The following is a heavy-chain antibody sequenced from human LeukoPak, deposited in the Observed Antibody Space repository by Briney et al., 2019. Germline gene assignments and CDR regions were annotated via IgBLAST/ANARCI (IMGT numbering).Heavy chain of an antibody. V-gene: IGHV4-59*08. J-gene: IGHJ4*02. Sequence: SETLSLTCTVSGGSISVYYWSWIRQPPGKGLEWIGYIHYRGSTNYSPSLKSRVTISVDTSKNQFSLKLSSVTAADTAVYYCARHLYYYDKPDYWGQGTLVTVSS. CDR2: IHYRGST. CDR1: GGSISVYY. D-gene: IGHD3-22*01. CDR3: ARHLYYYDKPDY.